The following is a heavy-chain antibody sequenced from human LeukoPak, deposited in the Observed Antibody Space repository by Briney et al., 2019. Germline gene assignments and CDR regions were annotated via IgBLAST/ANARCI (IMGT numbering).Heavy chain of an antibody. V-gene: IGHV3-7*01. D-gene: IGHD6-13*01. CDR1: GFTFSSYA. CDR3: ASAATPRRPPHFDY. J-gene: IGHJ4*02. Sequence: PGGSLRLSCAASGFTFSSYAMSWVRQAPGKGLEWVANIKQDGSEKYYVDSVKGRFTISRDNAKNSLYLQMNSLRAEDTAVYYCASAATPRRPPHFDYWGQGTLVTVSS. CDR2: IKQDGSEK.